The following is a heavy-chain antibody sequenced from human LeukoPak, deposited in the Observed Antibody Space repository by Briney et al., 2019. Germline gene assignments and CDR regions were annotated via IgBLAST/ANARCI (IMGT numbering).Heavy chain of an antibody. CDR1: GGSISSYY. CDR2: IYYSGST. CDR3: ARWYSSSGGFDP. J-gene: IGHJ5*02. D-gene: IGHD6-6*01. V-gene: IGHV4-59*08. Sequence: SETLSLTRTVSGGSISSYYWSWIRQPPGKGLEWIGYIYYSGSTNYNPSLKSRVTISVDTSKNQFSLKLSSVTAADTAVYYCARWYSSSGGFDPWGQGTLVTVSS.